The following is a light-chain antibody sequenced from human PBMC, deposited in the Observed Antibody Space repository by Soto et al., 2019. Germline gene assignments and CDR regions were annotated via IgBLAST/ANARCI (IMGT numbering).Light chain of an antibody. Sequence: DVQMTQSPSSLSAPVGDRVTITCRASQNISTYLHWYQQKPGKAPKLLIYAASSLQSGVPPRFSGGGSGTEFSLTISSLQPEDFATYYWQQSYSTPRTVGQGTKVEI. CDR2: AAS. V-gene: IGKV1-39*01. CDR3: QQSYSTPRT. CDR1: QNISTY. J-gene: IGKJ1*01.